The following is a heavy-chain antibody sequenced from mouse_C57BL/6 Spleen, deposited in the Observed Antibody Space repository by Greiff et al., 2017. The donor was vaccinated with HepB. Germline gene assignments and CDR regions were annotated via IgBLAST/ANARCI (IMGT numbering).Heavy chain of an antibody. J-gene: IGHJ3*01. CDR1: GYTFTSYW. Sequence: QVQLKQPGAELVKPGASVKLSCKASGYTFTSYWMQWVKQRPGQGLEWIGEIDPSDSYTNYNQKFKGKATLTVDTSSSTAYMQLSSLTSEDSAVYYCARSYYYGSSPWFADWGQGTLVTVSA. D-gene: IGHD1-1*01. CDR2: IDPSDSYT. CDR3: ARSYYYGSSPWFAD. V-gene: IGHV1-50*01.